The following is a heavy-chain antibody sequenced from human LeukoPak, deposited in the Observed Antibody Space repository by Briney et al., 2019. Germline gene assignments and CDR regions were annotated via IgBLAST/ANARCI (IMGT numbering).Heavy chain of an antibody. Sequence: GGSLRLSCAASGFTFSSYWMSWGRQAPGKGLEWVANIKQDGSEKYYVDPVKGRFTISRDNAKNSLYLQMNSLRAEDTAVYYCARDKVVGPSNFDYWGQGTLVTVSS. D-gene: IGHD1-26*01. J-gene: IGHJ4*02. CDR1: GFTFSSYW. CDR3: ARDKVVGPSNFDY. V-gene: IGHV3-7*01. CDR2: IKQDGSEK.